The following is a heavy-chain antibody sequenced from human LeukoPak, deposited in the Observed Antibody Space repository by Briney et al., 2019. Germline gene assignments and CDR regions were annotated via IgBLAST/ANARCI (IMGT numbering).Heavy chain of an antibody. CDR3: ARGRQVLLWFGDRVYYYYMDV. J-gene: IGHJ6*03. D-gene: IGHD3-10*01. CDR2: INHSGST. V-gene: IGHV4-34*01. Sequence: PSETLSLTCAVYGGSFSGYYWSWIRQPPGKGLEWIGEINHSGSTNYNPSLKRRVTISVDTSKNQFSLKLSSVTAADTAVYYCARGRQVLLWFGDRVYYYYMDVWGKGTTVTVSS. CDR1: GGSFSGYY.